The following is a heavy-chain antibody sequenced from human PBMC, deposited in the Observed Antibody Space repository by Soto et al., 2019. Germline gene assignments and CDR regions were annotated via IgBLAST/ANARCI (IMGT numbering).Heavy chain of an antibody. CDR2: VSPYHGDT. J-gene: IGHJ6*02. CDR1: GYTFTTYG. CDR3: AREVGHMDV. V-gene: IGHV1-18*04. D-gene: IGHD2-2*01. Sequence: ASVKVSCKASGYTFTTYGINWVRQAPGQGLEWMGWVSPYHGDTTYAQKVQGRVTMTTDTSTTTAYLELRSLRSDDTAVYYCAREVGHMDVWGQGTTVTVSS.